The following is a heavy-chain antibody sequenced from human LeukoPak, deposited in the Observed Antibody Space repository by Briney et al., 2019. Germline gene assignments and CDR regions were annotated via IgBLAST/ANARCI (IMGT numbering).Heavy chain of an antibody. D-gene: IGHD1-26*01. Sequence: SETLSLTCAVYGGSFSGYYWSWIRQPPGKGLEWIGEINHSGSTNYNPSLKSRVTISVDTSKNQSSLKLSSVTAADTAVYYCARASGSYSFDYWGQGTLVTVSS. J-gene: IGHJ4*02. V-gene: IGHV4-34*01. CDR2: INHSGST. CDR1: GGSFSGYY. CDR3: ARASGSYSFDY.